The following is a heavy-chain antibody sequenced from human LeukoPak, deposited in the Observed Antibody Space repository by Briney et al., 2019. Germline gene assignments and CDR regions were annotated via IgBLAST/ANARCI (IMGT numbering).Heavy chain of an antibody. CDR3: ARDLTYQLHYFDY. J-gene: IGHJ4*02. V-gene: IGHV3-20*04. CDR1: GFTLSSYA. D-gene: IGHD2-2*01. CDR2: INWNGGST. Sequence: PGGSLRLSCAASGFTLSSYAMSWVRQAPGKGLEWVSGINWNGGSTDYADSVKGRFTISRDNAKNSLYLQMNSLRAEDTALYYCARDLTYQLHYFDYWGQGTLVTVSS.